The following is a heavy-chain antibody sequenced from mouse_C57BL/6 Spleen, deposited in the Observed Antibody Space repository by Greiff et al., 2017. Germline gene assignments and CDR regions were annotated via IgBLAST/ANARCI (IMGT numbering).Heavy chain of an antibody. V-gene: IGHV5-9-1*02. Sequence: VQGVESGAGLVKPGGSLKLSCAASGFTFSSYAMSWVRQTPEKRLEWVAYISSGGDYIDYADTVKGRFTISRDNARHTLYLQMSSLKSEDTAMYYSTRKILDYAMDYWGQGTSVTVSS. CDR2: ISSGGDYI. CDR1: GFTFSSYA. J-gene: IGHJ4*01. CDR3: TRKILDYAMDY.